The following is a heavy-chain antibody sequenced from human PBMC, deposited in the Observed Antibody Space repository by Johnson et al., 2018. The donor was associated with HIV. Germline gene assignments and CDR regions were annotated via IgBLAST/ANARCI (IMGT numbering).Heavy chain of an antibody. CDR1: GFTFSSYT. Sequence: VQLVESGGGVVQPGRSLRLSCAASGFTFSSYTMHWVRQAPGKGLEWVSAISGSGGSTYYADSVKGRFTISRDNSKNTLYLQMNSLRAEDTAVYYCAKDRLVGATGDAFDIWGQGTMVTVSS. CDR3: AKDRLVGATGDAFDI. J-gene: IGHJ3*02. D-gene: IGHD1-26*01. V-gene: IGHV3-23*04. CDR2: ISGSGGST.